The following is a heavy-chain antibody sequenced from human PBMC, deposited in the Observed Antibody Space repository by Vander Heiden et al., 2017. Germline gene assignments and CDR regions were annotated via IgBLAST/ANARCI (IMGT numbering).Heavy chain of an antibody. V-gene: IGHV4-34*01. Sequence: VQLQQWGAGLLKPSETLSLTCAVYGGSFSGYYWSWIRQPPGKGLEWIGEINHSGSTNYNPSLKSRVTISVDTSKNQFSLKLSSVTAADTAVYYCARGRSLRARFDYWGQGTLVTVSS. CDR3: ARGRSLRARFDY. J-gene: IGHJ4*02. CDR1: GGSFSGYY. CDR2: INHSGST.